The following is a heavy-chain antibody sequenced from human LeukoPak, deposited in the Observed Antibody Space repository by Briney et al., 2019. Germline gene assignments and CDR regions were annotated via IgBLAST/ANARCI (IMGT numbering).Heavy chain of an antibody. D-gene: IGHD4-17*01. CDR3: AILYGDYEYYFDY. V-gene: IGHV4-34*01. CDR2: INHSGST. CDR1: GESFSGYY. J-gene: IGHJ4*02. Sequence: SETLSLTCAVYGESFSGYYWSWIRQPPGKGLEWIGEINHSGSTNYNPSLKRRVTISVDTSKNQFFLKLSSVTAADTAVYYCAILYGDYEYYFDYWGQGTLVTVSS.